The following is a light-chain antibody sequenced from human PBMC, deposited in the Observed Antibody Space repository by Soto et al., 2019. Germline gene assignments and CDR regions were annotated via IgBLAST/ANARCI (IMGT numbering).Light chain of an antibody. V-gene: IGKV3-20*01. J-gene: IGKJ5*01. CDR2: GAS. CDR3: QQYGSSPPIT. CDR1: QSVSSSY. Sequence: ESVLTQAPGTLSLSPGERATLSCRASQSVSSSYLAWYQQKPGQAPRLLIYGASSRATGIPDRFSGSGSGTDFTITISSLEPEDVAVYYCQQYGSSPPITLGQGTRLEIK.